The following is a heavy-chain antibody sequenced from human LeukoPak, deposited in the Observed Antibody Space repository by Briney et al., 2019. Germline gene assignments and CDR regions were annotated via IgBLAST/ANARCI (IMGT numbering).Heavy chain of an antibody. D-gene: IGHD3-22*01. Sequence: SQTLSLTCTVSGDSISSGDYYWSWIRQPAGKGLEWIGRISSSGSTNYNPFLKSRGTIPVDTSKNQFSLKLSSVTAADTAVYFCARGPYSYDSSGAFDIWGQGTMVTVSS. CDR2: ISSSGST. CDR3: ARGPYSYDSSGAFDI. CDR1: GDSISSGDYY. J-gene: IGHJ3*02. V-gene: IGHV4-61*02.